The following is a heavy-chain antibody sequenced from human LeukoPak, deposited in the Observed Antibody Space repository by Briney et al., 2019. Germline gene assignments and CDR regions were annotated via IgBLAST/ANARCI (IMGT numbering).Heavy chain of an antibody. CDR3: ARGPGVLYYYYMDV. J-gene: IGHJ6*03. D-gene: IGHD3-3*01. CDR2: INPNSGGT. V-gene: IGHV1-2*02. CDR1: GYTFTGYY. Sequence: GASVKASCKASGYTFTGYYMHWVRQAPGQGLEWMGWINPNSGGTNYAQKFQGRVTMTRDTSISTAYMELSRLRSDDTAVYYCARGPGVLYYYYMDVWGKGTTVTVSS.